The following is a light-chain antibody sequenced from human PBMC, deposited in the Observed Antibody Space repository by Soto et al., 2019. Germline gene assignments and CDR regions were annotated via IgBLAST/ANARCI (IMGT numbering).Light chain of an antibody. J-gene: IGLJ2*01. CDR2: EVT. Sequence: QAPSASGSPGQSVTISCTGTSSDVGRYNYVSWYQQHPAKAPILIIYEVTKRPSGVPDRFSGSKSGNTASLTVSGLQAEDEADYYCSSYAGNNNLVFGGGTQLTVL. CDR3: SSYAGNNNLV. CDR1: SSDVGRYNY. V-gene: IGLV2-8*01.